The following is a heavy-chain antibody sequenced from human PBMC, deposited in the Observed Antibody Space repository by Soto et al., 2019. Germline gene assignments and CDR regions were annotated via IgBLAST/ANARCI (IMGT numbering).Heavy chain of an antibody. CDR3: AKQAVWSGYYTFDY. V-gene: IGHV3-30*18. CDR1: GFTFSSYG. Sequence: GGSLRLSCAASGFTFSSYGMHWVRQAPGKGLEWVAVVSYDGSNKYYADSVKGRFTISRDNSKNTLYLQMNSLRAEDTAVYYCAKQAVWSGYYTFDYWGQGTLVTVSS. D-gene: IGHD3-3*01. CDR2: VSYDGSNK. J-gene: IGHJ4*02.